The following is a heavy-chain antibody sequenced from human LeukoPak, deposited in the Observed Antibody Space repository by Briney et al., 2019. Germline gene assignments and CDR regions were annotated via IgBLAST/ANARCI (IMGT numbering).Heavy chain of an antibody. CDR3: ARMGYCSSTSCYGGAFDI. Sequence: GGSLRLSCAASGFTFSSNYMSWVRQAPGKGLEGVSVIYSGGSTYYSDSVTGRFTISRDNSKNTLYLQMNSLRAEDTAVYYCARMGYCSSTSCYGGAFDIWGQGTMVTVSS. CDR1: GFTFSSNY. V-gene: IGHV3-53*01. D-gene: IGHD2-2*01. CDR2: IYSGGST. J-gene: IGHJ3*02.